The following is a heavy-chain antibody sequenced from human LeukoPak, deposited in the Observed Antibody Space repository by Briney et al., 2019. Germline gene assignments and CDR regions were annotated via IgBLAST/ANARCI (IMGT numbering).Heavy chain of an antibody. J-gene: IGHJ6*02. Sequence: GGSLRLSCAASGITVSSNYMSWVRQPPGKGLEWVSIIYSGGTTYYADSVQGRFTNSRDNSKNTVYLQMNSLRVEDTAVYYCARDPRTTGKSNYGMDVWGQGTTVTVSS. V-gene: IGHV3-53*01. D-gene: IGHD4-17*01. CDR3: ARDPRTTGKSNYGMDV. CDR2: IYSGGTT. CDR1: GITVSSNY.